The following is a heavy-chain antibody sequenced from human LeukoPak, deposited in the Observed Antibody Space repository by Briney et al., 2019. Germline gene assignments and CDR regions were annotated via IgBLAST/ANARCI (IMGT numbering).Heavy chain of an antibody. CDR3: ARDHDYGPDY. V-gene: IGHV1-2*02. J-gene: IGHJ4*02. CDR2: IKPDSGAT. Sequence: ASVKVSCKASGYTFTVHYMHWLRQAPRQALEWMGWIKPDSGATNFAQNFQGRVTMTTDTSINTAYMELSSLTSDDTAMYYCARDHDYGPDYWGQGTLVTVSA. D-gene: IGHD4/OR15-4a*01. CDR1: GYTFTVHY.